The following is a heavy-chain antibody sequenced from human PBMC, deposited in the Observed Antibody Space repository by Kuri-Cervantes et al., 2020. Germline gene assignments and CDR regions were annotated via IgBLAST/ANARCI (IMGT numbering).Heavy chain of an antibody. CDR2: ISYDGSNK. D-gene: IGHD2-15*01. V-gene: IGHV3-30-3*01. CDR3: ARVVSSGGGDYFYMDV. J-gene: IGHJ6*03. Sequence: GESLKISCAASGFTFSSYAMHWVRQAPGKGLEWVAVISYDGSNKYYADSVKGRFTISRDNSKNTLYLQMNSLRAEDTAVYYCARVVSSGGGDYFYMDVWGKGTTVTVSS. CDR1: GFTFSSYA.